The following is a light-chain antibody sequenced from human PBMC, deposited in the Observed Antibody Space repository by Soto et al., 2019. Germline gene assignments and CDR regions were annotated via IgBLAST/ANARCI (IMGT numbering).Light chain of an antibody. CDR2: DAS. V-gene: IGKV1-5*01. J-gene: IGKJ1*01. CDR1: QTISSG. Sequence: DIPMTQSPSTLSASEGDRVTITCRASQTISSGLAWYQQKPGKAPKVLIYDASTLESGVPSRFSGSGSGTEFTLTISSLQPDDFATYYCQQYKSYKTFGQGTKVEIK. CDR3: QQYKSYKT.